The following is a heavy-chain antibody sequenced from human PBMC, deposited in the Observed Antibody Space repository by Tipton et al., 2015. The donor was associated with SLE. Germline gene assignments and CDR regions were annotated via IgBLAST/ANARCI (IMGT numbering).Heavy chain of an antibody. D-gene: IGHD6-6*01. V-gene: IGHV4-34*01. CDR2: INENGRA. CDR3: AKLAGRRFPFDP. J-gene: IGHJ5*02. CDR1: GGSLSDYY. Sequence: TLSLTCAVYGGSLSDYYWSWIRQPPGKGLEWIGEINENGRATYNPSLKSRVTISVDTSKNQFSLKVRSVTAADTAVYFCAKLAGRRFPFDPWGQGTLVTVSS.